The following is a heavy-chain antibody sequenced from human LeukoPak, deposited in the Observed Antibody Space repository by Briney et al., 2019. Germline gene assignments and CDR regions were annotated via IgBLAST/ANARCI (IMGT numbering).Heavy chain of an antibody. J-gene: IGHJ4*02. CDR1: GGSISSSNW. CDR3: ARDHSGSSWYY. Sequence: SETVSLTCGVSGGSISSSNWWSWVRQPPGKGLEWIGEIYHSGSTNYNPSLKSRVTISVDKSKNQFSLKLSSVTAADTAVYYCARDHSGSSWYYWGQGTLVTVSS. CDR2: IYHSGST. D-gene: IGHD6-13*01. V-gene: IGHV4-4*02.